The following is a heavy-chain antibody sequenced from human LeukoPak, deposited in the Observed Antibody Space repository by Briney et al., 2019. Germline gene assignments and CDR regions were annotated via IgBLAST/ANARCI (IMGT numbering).Heavy chain of an antibody. CDR1: GYTLTELS. CDR2: FDPEDGET. J-gene: IGHJ4*02. V-gene: IGHV1-24*01. CDR3: ATKALADFWSGYSLGY. D-gene: IGHD3-3*01. Sequence: ASVKVSCKVSGYTLTELSMHWARQAPGKGLEWMGGFDPEDGETIYAQKFQGRVTMTEDTSTDTAYMELSSLRSEDTAVYYCATKALADFWSGYSLGYWGQGTLVTVSS.